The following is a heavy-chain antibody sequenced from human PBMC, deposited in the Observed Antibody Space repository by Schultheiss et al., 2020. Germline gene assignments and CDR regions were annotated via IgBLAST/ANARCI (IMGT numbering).Heavy chain of an antibody. Sequence: ASVTVSGKASGYTFINYNIHWVRQAPGQGLEWMGIINPSGGSTSYTQKFQGRVTMTRDTSISTAYMELSSLRSEDMAVYYCARGPNYDILTGYYYYYYGMDVWGQGTTVTVSS. CDR2: INPSGGST. CDR1: GYTFINYN. J-gene: IGHJ6*02. CDR3: ARGPNYDILTGYYYYYYGMDV. V-gene: IGHV1-46*01. D-gene: IGHD3-9*01.